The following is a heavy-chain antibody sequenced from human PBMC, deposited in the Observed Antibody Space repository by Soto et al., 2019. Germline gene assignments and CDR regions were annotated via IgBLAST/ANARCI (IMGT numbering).Heavy chain of an antibody. D-gene: IGHD3-3*01. Sequence: QITLNESGPTVVRPTEPLTLTCRFSGFSLTTSGVGVRWIRQSPGKAPEWLALLYWDDDTRYSASLKSRVTITKDTSKNQVVLPVSDLDPTDTASFYCAHRVLRTVFGLVTTTAISFDFLGQGTPVAVSS. J-gene: IGHJ4*02. CDR2: LYWDDDT. CDR3: AHRVLRTVFGLVTTTAISFDF. CDR1: GFSLTTSGVG. V-gene: IGHV2-5*02.